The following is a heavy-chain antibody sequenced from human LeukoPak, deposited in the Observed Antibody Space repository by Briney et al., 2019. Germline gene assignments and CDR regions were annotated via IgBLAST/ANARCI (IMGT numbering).Heavy chain of an antibody. J-gene: IGHJ4*02. CDR2: ISSSGTTI. Sequence: GGSLRLSCAASGFTFSTYEVNWVRQAPGKGLEWVSFISSSGTTIYYADSVKGRFTISRDNAKNSLYLQVNSLRDEDTAVYYCARGRAGYYYDYWGQGTLVTVSS. CDR3: ARGRAGYYYDY. D-gene: IGHD6-13*01. CDR1: GFTFSTYE. V-gene: IGHV3-48*03.